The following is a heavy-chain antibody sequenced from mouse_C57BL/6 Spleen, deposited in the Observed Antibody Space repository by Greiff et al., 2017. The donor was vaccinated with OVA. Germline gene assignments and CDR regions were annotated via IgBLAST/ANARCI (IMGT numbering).Heavy chain of an antibody. Sequence: QVQLQQSGAELMKPGASVKLSCKATGYTFTGYWIEWVKQRPGHGLEWIGEILPGNGSNKYNEKFKGKATFTADTSSNTAYMQLSSLTTEDSAIYYCARGDFSYYYGSSYVGQFAYWGQGTLVTVSA. D-gene: IGHD1-1*01. V-gene: IGHV1-9*01. CDR1: GYTFTGYW. CDR3: ARGDFSYYYGSSYVGQFAY. CDR2: ILPGNGSN. J-gene: IGHJ3*01.